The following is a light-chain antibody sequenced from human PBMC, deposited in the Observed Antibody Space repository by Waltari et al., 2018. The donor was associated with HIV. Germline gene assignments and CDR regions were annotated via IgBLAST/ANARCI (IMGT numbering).Light chain of an antibody. Sequence: QSVLTQQPSASGTPGPTVTISCSGSRSNIGSTTVHWYQHLPGTAPKLLIYSNNVRPSGVPDRFSGFKSGTSASLAISGLQSQDEADYYCTTWDDRLNALVFGGGTEVTVL. V-gene: IGLV1-44*01. J-gene: IGLJ3*02. CDR2: SNN. CDR3: TTWDDRLNALV. CDR1: RSNIGSTT.